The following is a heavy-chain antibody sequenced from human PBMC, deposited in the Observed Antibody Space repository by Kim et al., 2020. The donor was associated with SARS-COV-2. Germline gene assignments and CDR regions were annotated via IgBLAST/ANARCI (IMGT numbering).Heavy chain of an antibody. Sequence: SVKVSCKASGGTFSSYAISWVRQAPGQGLEWMGGIIPIFGTPDYAQNFQGRVTITADESTSTAYMELSSLRSEDTAVYYCASLKQQMSSGYYYTMDFWG. CDR3: ASLKQQMSSGYYYTMDF. V-gene: IGHV1-69*13. CDR1: GGTFSSYA. D-gene: IGHD6-13*01. J-gene: IGHJ6*02. CDR2: IIPIFGTP.